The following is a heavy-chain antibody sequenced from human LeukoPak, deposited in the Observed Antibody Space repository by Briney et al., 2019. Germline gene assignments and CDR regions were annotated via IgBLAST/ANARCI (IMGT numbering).Heavy chain of an antibody. CDR2: ISAYNGNT. V-gene: IGHV1-18*01. D-gene: IGHD5-12*01. J-gene: IGHJ4*02. CDR1: GCTFTSYG. CDR3: ARDTNKAVATISDY. Sequence: ASVKVSCKASGCTFTSYGISWVRQAPGQGLEWMGWISAYNGNTNYAQKLQGRVTMTTDTSTSTAYMELRSLRSDDTAVYYCARDTNKAVATISDYWGQGTLVTVSS.